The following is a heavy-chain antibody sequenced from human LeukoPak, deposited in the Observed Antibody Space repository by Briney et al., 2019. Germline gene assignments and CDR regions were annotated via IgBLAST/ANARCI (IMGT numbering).Heavy chain of an antibody. CDR2: LYASGST. CDR1: GGSINSSSYY. V-gene: IGHV4-61*02. J-gene: IGHJ3*02. Sequence: TLSLTCTVSGGSINSSSYYWSWIRQPAGKGLEWIGRLYASGSTNYNPSLKSRVTISVDTSKNQFSLKLSSVTAADTAVYYCASWNLDDMFAFDIWGQGTMVTVSS. D-gene: IGHD1-1*01. CDR3: ASWNLDDMFAFDI.